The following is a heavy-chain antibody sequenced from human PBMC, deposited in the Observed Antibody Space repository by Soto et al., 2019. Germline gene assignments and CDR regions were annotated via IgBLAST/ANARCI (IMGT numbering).Heavy chain of an antibody. J-gene: IGHJ6*02. CDR2: IYTSGST. CDR3: ARDDSTTGTTKSYYYYYGMDV. V-gene: IGHV4-4*07. CDR1: GGSISSYY. D-gene: IGHD1-1*01. Sequence: SETLSLTCTVSGGSISSYYWSWIRQPAGKGLEWIGRIYTSGSTNYNPSLKSRVTMSVDTSMNQFSLKLSSVTAADTAVYYCARDDSTTGTTKSYYYYYGMDVWGQGTTVTVSS.